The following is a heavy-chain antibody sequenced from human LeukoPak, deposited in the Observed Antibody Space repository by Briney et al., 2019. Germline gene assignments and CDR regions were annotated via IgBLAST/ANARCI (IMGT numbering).Heavy chain of an antibody. J-gene: IGHJ4*02. CDR2: ISSNGGST. D-gene: IGHD3-22*01. CDR3: ARGGQSKYDSSGYLNYFDY. V-gene: IGHV3-64*01. Sequence: AGGSLRLSCAAPGFTFSSYVMYWVRQAPGKGLEYVSSISSNGGSTYYANSVKGRFTISRDNSKNTLYLQMGSLRAEDMAVYYCARGGQSKYDSSGYLNYFDYWGQGTLVTVSS. CDR1: GFTFSSYV.